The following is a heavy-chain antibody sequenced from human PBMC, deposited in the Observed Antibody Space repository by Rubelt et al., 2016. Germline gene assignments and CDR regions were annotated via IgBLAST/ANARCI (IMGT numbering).Heavy chain of an antibody. D-gene: IGHD1-1*01. CDR3: ARWSTKTVAVDF. V-gene: IGHV4-59*02. Sequence: QVQLQESGPGLVKPSETLSLTCSVSGDSVNRNYWSWLRQAPDKGLEWIGYIYYIGRTNSNPSLKSRVTVSIDTSKSQFSLTLTAATAADTAVYYCARWSTKTVAVDFWGQGILVTVSS. J-gene: IGHJ4*02. CDR1: GDSVNRNY. CDR2: IYYIGRT.